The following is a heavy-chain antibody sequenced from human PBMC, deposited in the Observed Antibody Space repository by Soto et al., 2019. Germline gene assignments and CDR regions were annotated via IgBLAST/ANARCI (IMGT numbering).Heavy chain of an antibody. Sequence: SETLSLTCAVYGGSFSCYYWSWIRQPPGKGLEWIGEINHSGSTNYNPSLKSRVTISVDTSKNQFSLKLSSVTAADTAVYYCARGEVVVAATRLNWFDPWGQGTLVTVSS. CDR2: INHSGST. J-gene: IGHJ5*02. D-gene: IGHD2-15*01. CDR1: GGSFSCYY. CDR3: ARGEVVVAATRLNWFDP. V-gene: IGHV4-34*01.